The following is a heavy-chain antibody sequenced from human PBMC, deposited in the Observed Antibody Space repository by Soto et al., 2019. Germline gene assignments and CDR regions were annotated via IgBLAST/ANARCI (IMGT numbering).Heavy chain of an antibody. J-gene: IGHJ4*02. CDR2: INAYNGNT. Sequence: QVQLVQSGAEVKKPGASVKVSCKASGYTFTNYGISWVRQAPGQGLEWMVWINAYNGNTTYAQKLQGRVTMTTDTSTSTAYMDLRSLRSDDTAVYYCARDQAMAQFDYWGQGTLVTVSS. V-gene: IGHV1-18*01. CDR3: ARDQAMAQFDY. D-gene: IGHD5-18*01. CDR1: GYTFTNYG.